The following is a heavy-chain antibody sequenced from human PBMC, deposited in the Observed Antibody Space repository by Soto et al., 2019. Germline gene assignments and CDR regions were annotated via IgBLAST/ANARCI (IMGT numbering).Heavy chain of an antibody. V-gene: IGHV1-18*01. CDR3: ARFYASGSYPYDY. Sequence: GASVKVSCKACGYTFTTYGISWVRQAPGQGLEWMGWISAYNGNTNYAQNLQGRVTMTTDTSTSTAYMELRSLRSDDTAVYYCARFYASGSYPYDYWGQGTLVTVSS. J-gene: IGHJ4*02. D-gene: IGHD3-10*01. CDR1: GYTFTTYG. CDR2: ISAYNGNT.